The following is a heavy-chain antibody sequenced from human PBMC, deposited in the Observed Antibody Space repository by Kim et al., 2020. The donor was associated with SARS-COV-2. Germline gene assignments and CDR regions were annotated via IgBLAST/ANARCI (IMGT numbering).Heavy chain of an antibody. V-gene: IGHV1-3*01. CDR1: GYTITSYA. J-gene: IGHJ6*02. CDR2: INAGNGNT. D-gene: IGHD3-10*01. Sequence: ASVKVSCKASGYTITSYAMHWVRQAPGQRLEWMGWINAGNGNTKYSQKFQGRVTITRDTSASTAYMELSSLRSEDTAVYYCARDGGVLLWFGEAYMDVWGQGTTVTVSS. CDR3: ARDGGVLLWFGEAYMDV.